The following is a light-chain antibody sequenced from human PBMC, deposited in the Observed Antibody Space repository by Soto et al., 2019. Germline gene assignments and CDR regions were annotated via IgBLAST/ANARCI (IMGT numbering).Light chain of an antibody. V-gene: IGKV3-15*01. J-gene: IGKJ4*02. CDR3: QQYNEWPLA. CDR2: DSV. CDR1: QSVVTN. Sequence: TVVTQSPATLSASPGERATLSCRASQSVVTNVAWYQQKPGQAPRRLIHDSVTRATGVPDRFSGRGYGTDFTLTISSLQSEDFAVYYCQQYNEWPLAFGGGTKVDIK.